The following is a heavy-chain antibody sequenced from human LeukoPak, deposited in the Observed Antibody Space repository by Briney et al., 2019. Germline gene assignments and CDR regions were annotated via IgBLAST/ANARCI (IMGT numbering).Heavy chain of an antibody. CDR3: TRHLDSSNFYERGSVGAEDAFDM. D-gene: IGHD6-19*01. V-gene: IGHV4-39*01. Sequence: PSETLSLTCTVSGGSINSDRYFWGWIRQPPGKGLEWIGSIYYSGSIYYSPSLKSRAIISLETSENQFSLRMSSVTAADTAVYFCTRHLDSSNFYERGSVGAEDAFDMWGQGTMVTVSS. CDR2: IYYSGSI. J-gene: IGHJ3*02. CDR1: GGSINSDRYF.